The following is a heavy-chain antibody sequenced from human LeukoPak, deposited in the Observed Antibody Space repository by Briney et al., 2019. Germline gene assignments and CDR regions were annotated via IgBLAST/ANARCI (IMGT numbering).Heavy chain of an antibody. Sequence: PSETLSLTCAVYGGSFSGYYWSWIRQPPGKGLEWIGEINHSGSTNYNPSLKSRVTISVDTSKNQFSLKLSSATAADTAVYYCVPLGPDSSGVTRDYFDYWGQGTLVTVSS. CDR1: GGSFSGYY. CDR3: VPLGPDSSGVTRDYFDY. V-gene: IGHV4-34*01. CDR2: INHSGST. D-gene: IGHD3-22*01. J-gene: IGHJ4*02.